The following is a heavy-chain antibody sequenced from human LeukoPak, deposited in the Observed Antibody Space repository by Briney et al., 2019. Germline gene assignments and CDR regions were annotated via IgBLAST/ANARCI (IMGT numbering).Heavy chain of an antibody. CDR3: ARDPYSSTWSYGMDI. CDR1: GFTFSSYW. V-gene: IGHV3-7*05. Sequence: PGGSLRLSCAASGFTFSSYWMSWVRQAPGKGLEWVANIKQGGSEKFYVDSVKGRFTISRDNAKSSLYLQMSGLRADDTAVYYCARDPYSSTWSYGMDIWGQGTTVTVSS. CDR2: IKQGGSEK. D-gene: IGHD6-13*01. J-gene: IGHJ6*02.